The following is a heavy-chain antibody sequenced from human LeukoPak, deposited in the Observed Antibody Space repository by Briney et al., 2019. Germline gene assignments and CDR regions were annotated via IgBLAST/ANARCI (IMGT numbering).Heavy chain of an antibody. V-gene: IGHV3-74*01. D-gene: IGHD6-6*01. CDR2: INSDGSST. Sequence: GGSLRLSCAASGFTVSSNYMSWVRQAPGKGLVWVSRINSDGSSTSYADSVKGRFTISRDNAKNTLYLQMNSLRAEDTAVYYCARAGLAARRNSLLDYWGQGTLVTVSS. CDR3: ARAGLAARRNSLLDY. J-gene: IGHJ4*02. CDR1: GFTVSSNY.